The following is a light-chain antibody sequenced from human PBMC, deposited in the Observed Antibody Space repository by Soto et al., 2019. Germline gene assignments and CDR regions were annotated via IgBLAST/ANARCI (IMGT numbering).Light chain of an antibody. J-gene: IGKJ3*01. CDR1: QDLTNY. CDR2: DTT. Sequence: DIQVTQSPSSLSASVGDRVTITCQASQDLTNYLNWYQQKPGEAPKLLIYDTTTLEEGVPSRFSGRGFATNFTLAINSLQPEDFATYYCQQSYSPPFTFGPGTKVDIK. V-gene: IGKV1-39*01. CDR3: QQSYSPPFT.